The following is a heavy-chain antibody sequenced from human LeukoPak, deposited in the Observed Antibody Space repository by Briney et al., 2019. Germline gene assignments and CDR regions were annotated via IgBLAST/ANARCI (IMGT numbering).Heavy chain of an antibody. Sequence: PGGSLRLSCVASGFTFSDYYMSWIRQAPGKGLEWVSYISSSSSYTNYADSVKGRFTISRDNAKNSLYLQMNSLRAEDTAVYYCARDRYDILTGYYDVWYFDYWGQGTLVTVSS. CDR1: GFTFSDYY. CDR2: ISSSSSYT. CDR3: ARDRYDILTGYYDVWYFDY. V-gene: IGHV3-11*05. J-gene: IGHJ4*02. D-gene: IGHD3-9*01.